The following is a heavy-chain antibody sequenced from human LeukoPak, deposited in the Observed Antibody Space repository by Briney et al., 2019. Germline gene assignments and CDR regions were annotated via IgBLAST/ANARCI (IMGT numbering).Heavy chain of an antibody. D-gene: IGHD6-19*01. CDR3: ARGEYQWLTQNYYYYYMDV. Sequence: ASVKVSCKASGYTFTSYDINWVRQATGQGLEWMGWTNPNSGNTGYAQEFQGRVTMTRNTSISTAYMELSSLRSEDTAVYYCARGEYQWLTQNYYYYYMDVWGKGTTVTVSS. V-gene: IGHV1-8*01. CDR2: TNPNSGNT. CDR1: GYTFTSYD. J-gene: IGHJ6*03.